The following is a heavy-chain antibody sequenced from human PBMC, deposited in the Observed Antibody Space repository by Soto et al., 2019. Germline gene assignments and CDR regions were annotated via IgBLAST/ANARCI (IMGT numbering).Heavy chain of an antibody. CDR1: GFTFSSYG. V-gene: IGHV3-33*01. CDR3: ASPLYSGSYAPFYY. D-gene: IGHD1-26*01. J-gene: IGHJ4*02. Sequence: XGSLHLSCAASGFTFSSYGMHWVRQDPGKGLEWVAVIWYDGSNKYYADSVKGRFTISRDNSKNTLYLQMNSLRAEDTAVYYCASPLYSGSYAPFYYWGQGTLVTGSS. CDR2: IWYDGSNK.